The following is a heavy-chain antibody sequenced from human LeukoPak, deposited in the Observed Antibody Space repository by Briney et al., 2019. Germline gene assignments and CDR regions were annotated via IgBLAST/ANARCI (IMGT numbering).Heavy chain of an antibody. CDR3: ARVMLGDYLGSLDC. D-gene: IGHD4-17*01. J-gene: IGHJ4*02. Sequence: GGSLRLSCAASGFTFSSNYMTWVRQAPGKGLECVSVIYSVGSGGSTYYANSVKGRFTISRDNSENTLYLQMNSLSADDTAVYYCARVMLGDYLGSLDCWGQGALVTVSS. CDR2: IYSVGSGGST. CDR1: GFTFSSNY. V-gene: IGHV3-53*01.